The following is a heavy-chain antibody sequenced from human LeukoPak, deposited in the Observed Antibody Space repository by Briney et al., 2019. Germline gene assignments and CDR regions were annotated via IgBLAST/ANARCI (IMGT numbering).Heavy chain of an antibody. D-gene: IGHD3-10*01. CDR1: GYTFTSYD. CDR3: ARVLSSKGYYYGSGSYSSAFDI. J-gene: IGHJ3*02. Sequence: ASVKVSCKASGYTFTSYDINWVRQATGQGLEWMGWMNPNSGNTGYAQKFQGRVTMTRNTSISTAYMELSSLRSEDTAVYYCARVLSSKGYYYGSGSYSSAFDIWGQGTMVTVSS. V-gene: IGHV1-8*01. CDR2: MNPNSGNT.